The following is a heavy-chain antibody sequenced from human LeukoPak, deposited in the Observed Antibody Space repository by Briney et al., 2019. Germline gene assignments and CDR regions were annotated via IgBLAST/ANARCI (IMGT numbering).Heavy chain of an antibody. J-gene: IGHJ3*02. D-gene: IGHD1-26*01. CDR3: VKDVWGHSGGAGAFDI. Sequence: GGSLRLSCAGSGFTVSSNYMGWVRQAPGKGLDSVSAITNNGNSTYYADSVKGRFTSSRDNSKNTLDLQMSSLRAEDTAVYYCVKDVWGHSGGAGAFDIWGQGTMVTVSS. CDR2: ITNNGNST. V-gene: IGHV3-64D*06. CDR1: GFTVSSNY.